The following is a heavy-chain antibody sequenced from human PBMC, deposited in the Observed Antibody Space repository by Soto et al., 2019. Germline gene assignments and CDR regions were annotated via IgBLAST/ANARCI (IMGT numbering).Heavy chain of an antibody. V-gene: IGHV1-69*01. CDR2: IIPLTETP. Sequence: QGQVVQSGAEVKKPGASVKVSFKASVGTFSDYAIRWVRQAPGQGLEWMGGIIPLTETPVYAQTVQGRLTISADEVTSVAYMELSTLRSDETAVYYCAIGTRSSWSCDFWGQGTLVTVSS. CDR3: AIGTRSSWSCDF. CDR1: VGTFSDYA. D-gene: IGHD6-13*01. J-gene: IGHJ4*02.